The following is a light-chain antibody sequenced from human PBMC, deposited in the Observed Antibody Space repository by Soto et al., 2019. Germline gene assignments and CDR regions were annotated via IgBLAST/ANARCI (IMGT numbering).Light chain of an antibody. CDR2: GAS. Sequence: EIVLTQSPGPLSLSPGERATLSCRASQSVSSTYLAWYQQKPGQTPRLLIYGASTRATDIPARISGSGSGTEFTLTISSLQSEDFAVYYCQQYDKWRTFGQGTKVDI. V-gene: IGKV3-15*01. CDR1: QSVSSTY. CDR3: QQYDKWRT. J-gene: IGKJ1*01.